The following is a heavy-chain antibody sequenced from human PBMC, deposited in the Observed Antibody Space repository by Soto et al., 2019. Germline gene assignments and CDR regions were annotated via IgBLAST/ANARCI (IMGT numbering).Heavy chain of an antibody. D-gene: IGHD4-17*01. J-gene: IGHJ4*02. CDR1: GFTFKDAW. Sequence: VGSLRLSCAASGFTFKDAWINWVRQAPGKGLEWVGRIKSKVNGGTTDFAASVKGRFAISRDDSTHMVYLQMTSLKTEDTALYYCAKVPLRHYYFDYWGQGALVTVSS. CDR2: IKSKVNGGTT. V-gene: IGHV3-15*07. CDR3: AKVPLRHYYFDY.